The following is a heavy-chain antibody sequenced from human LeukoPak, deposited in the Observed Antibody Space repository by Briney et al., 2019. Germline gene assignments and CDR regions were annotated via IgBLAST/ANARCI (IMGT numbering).Heavy chain of an antibody. D-gene: IGHD4-17*01. CDR3: ARDEHGDFQGFDY. CDR1: GDFITTTDHY. Sequence: SETLSLTCTVSGDFITTTDHYWNWIRQSPGKGLEWLGNIHYRGTTNYNPSLKSRVTLSLDTSKSQFALKMTSVTAADTAVYYCARDEHGDFQGFDYWGQGTRVTVSS. V-gene: IGHV4-61*08. J-gene: IGHJ4*02. CDR2: IHYRGTT.